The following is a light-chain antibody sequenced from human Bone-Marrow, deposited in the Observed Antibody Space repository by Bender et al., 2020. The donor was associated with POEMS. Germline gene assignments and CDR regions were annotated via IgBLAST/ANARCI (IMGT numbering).Light chain of an antibody. CDR3: VAWDDTLNGWV. J-gene: IGLJ2*01. V-gene: IGLV1-44*01. CDR2: NSD. Sequence: QSVLTQPPSASGTPGQRVTISCSGGNSNVGSNTVNWYQQFPGTAPKLIIYNSDQRPSGVPDRFSGSMSGTSASLAISGLHSEDEADYYCVAWDDTLNGWVFGGGTKLTVL. CDR1: NSNVGSNT.